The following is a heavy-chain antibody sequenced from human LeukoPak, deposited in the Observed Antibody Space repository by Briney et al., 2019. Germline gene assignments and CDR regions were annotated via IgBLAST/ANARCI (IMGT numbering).Heavy chain of an antibody. CDR3: ARDLRRYCSGGSCLNFDY. D-gene: IGHD2-15*01. V-gene: IGHV1-69*06. CDR2: IIPIFGTA. Sequence: GASVKVSCKASGYTFNSYAFSWMRQAPGQELEWMGGIIPIFGTANYAQKFQGRVTITADKSTSTAYMELRSLRSDDTAVYYCARDLRRYCSGGSCLNFDYWGQGTLVTVSS. J-gene: IGHJ4*02. CDR1: GYTFNSYA.